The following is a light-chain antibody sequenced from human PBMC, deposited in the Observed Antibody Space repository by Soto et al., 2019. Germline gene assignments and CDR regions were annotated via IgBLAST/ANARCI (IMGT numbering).Light chain of an antibody. CDR2: DAS. Sequence: DIQMTQSPSSLSPSVGDRVTITCRASQSISSYLNWYQLKPGKAPKLLIYDASNLETGVPSTFSGSGSGTNFTFTISSLQPEDIATYYCQQYDNGFTFGQGTRLENK. V-gene: IGKV1-33*01. J-gene: IGKJ5*01. CDR3: QQYDNGFT. CDR1: QSISSY.